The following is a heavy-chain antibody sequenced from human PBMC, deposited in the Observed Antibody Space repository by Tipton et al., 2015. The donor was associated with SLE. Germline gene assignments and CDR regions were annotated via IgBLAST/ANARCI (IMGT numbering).Heavy chain of an antibody. CDR1: GGSISSSSYY. J-gene: IGHJ3*02. D-gene: IGHD3-10*01. CDR3: ARDRGCHAFDI. V-gene: IGHV4-39*07. Sequence: TLSLTCTVSGGSISSSSYYWGWIRQPPGKGLEWIGSIYYSGSTNYNPSLKSRVTISVDTSKNQFSLKLSSVTAADTAVYYCARDRGCHAFDIWGQGTMVTVSS. CDR2: IYYSGST.